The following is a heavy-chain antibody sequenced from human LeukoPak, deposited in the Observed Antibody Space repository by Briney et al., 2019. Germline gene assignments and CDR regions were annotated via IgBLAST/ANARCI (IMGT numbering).Heavy chain of an antibody. J-gene: IGHJ4*02. D-gene: IGHD3-22*01. V-gene: IGHV3-21*01. CDR2: ISSSSTYI. Sequence: GGSLRLSRAASGFIFSSYTMNWVRQAPGKGLEWVSSISSSSTYIYYADSVKGRFTISRDNAKNSLYLQLNSLRAEDTAVYYCARVLGYSPFDYWGQGTLVTVSS. CDR3: ARVLGYSPFDY. CDR1: GFIFSSYT.